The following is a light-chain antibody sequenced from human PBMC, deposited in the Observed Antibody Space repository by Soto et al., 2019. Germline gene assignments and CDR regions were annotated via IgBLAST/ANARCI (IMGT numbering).Light chain of an antibody. CDR2: DSD. CDR1: SSNIGNNY. V-gene: IGLV1-51*01. J-gene: IGLJ2*01. Sequence: QSVLTQPPSVSAAPGQKVTISCSGTSSNIGNNYVSWYKQLPGTAPKLLIYDSDKRPSGIPDRFSGFKSGTSATLGITGLQTGDEADYYCETWDGSLSVVVFGGGTKLTVL. CDR3: ETWDGSLSVVV.